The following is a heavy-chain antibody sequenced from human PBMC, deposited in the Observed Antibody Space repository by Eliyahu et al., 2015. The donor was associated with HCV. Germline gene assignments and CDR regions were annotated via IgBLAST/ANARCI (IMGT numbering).Heavy chain of an antibody. J-gene: IGHJ4*02. V-gene: IGHV1-69-2*01. CDR1: GFTLSDYY. D-gene: IGHD2-15*01. CDR3: TTVTATPEFDY. CDR2: VDPDNGET. Sequence: EVQLVQSGAEVKKPGATVRISYKVSGFTLSDYYIHWIQQAPGRGLQWMGLVDPDNGETKYAENFQGRVSITADTSADTVYMNLSSLKSEDTAVYYCTTVTATPEFDYWGQGTLV.